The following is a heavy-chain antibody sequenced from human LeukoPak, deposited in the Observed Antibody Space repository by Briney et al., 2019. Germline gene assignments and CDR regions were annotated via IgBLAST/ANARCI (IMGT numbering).Heavy chain of an antibody. CDR1: GFTFYSYW. Sequence: PGGSLRLSCAASGFTFYSYWMHWVRQAPGKGLVWVSCINGDGSTSNYADSVKGRFTISRDNAKNSLYLQMNSLRAEDTAVYYCARSAAAGMGVYYWGQGTLVTVSS. V-gene: IGHV3-74*01. J-gene: IGHJ4*02. CDR2: INGDGSTS. CDR3: ARSAAAGMGVYY. D-gene: IGHD6-13*01.